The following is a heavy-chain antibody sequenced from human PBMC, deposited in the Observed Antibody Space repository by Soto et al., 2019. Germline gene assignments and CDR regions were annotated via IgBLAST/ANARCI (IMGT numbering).Heavy chain of an antibody. CDR1: GGSISYEYYH. Sequence: QVQLQQSGPGLVKPSQTLSLTCTVSGGSISYEYYHWTWIRQSPGKGLEWIGYIHYSGSIIYNTSFKSRVTISVDTSKNQFSLQLSSVTAANTAVYFCAREDAGGDRDYYGLDVWGQGTTVTAS. D-gene: IGHD2-21*02. V-gene: IGHV4-30-4*08. CDR3: AREDAGGDRDYYGLDV. CDR2: IHYSGSI. J-gene: IGHJ6*02.